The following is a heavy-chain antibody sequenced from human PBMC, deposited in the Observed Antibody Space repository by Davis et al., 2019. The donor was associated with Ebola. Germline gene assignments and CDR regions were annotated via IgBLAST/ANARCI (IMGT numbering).Heavy chain of an antibody. V-gene: IGHV3-23*01. J-gene: IGHJ4*02. CDR2: IGSGGGSI. D-gene: IGHD4/OR15-4a*01. CDR1: GFTFSNSA. Sequence: PGGSLRLSCAASGFTFSNSAMSWGRQAPGKGLEWVSSIGSGGGSIYYADSVKGRFTISRDNPKNTLYLQMNSLRAEDTAVYYCAKAGHCANYCSFDSWGQGTLVTVSS. CDR3: AKAGHCANYCSFDS.